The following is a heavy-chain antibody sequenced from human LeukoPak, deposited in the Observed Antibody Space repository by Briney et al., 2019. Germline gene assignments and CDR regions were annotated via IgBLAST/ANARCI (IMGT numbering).Heavy chain of an antibody. D-gene: IGHD3-16*01. V-gene: IGHV3-43*01. J-gene: IGHJ4*02. CDR3: AKDRGGVDY. Sequence: TGGSLRLSCAASGFTFDDYSMHWVRPGPGKGLEWVSVISWDGGSTSYADFVKGRFTISRDNSKNSLYLQMNSLRSEDSALYYCAKDRGGVDYWGQGTLVTVSS. CDR1: GFTFDDYS. CDR2: ISWDGGST.